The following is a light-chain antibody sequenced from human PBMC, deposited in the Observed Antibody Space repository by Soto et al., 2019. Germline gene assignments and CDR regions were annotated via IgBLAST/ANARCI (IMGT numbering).Light chain of an antibody. J-gene: IGKJ2*01. V-gene: IGKV1-16*01. CDR3: QQYKSYPRT. Sequence: DIQMTQSPSSLSASVGDRVTITCRASQGISKYLAWFQQKPGKAPKSLICATSTLQSGVPSRFTGRASGTECTLTISSRQPEDCATDYCQQYKSYPRTFGQGTKVEMK. CDR2: ATS. CDR1: QGISKY.